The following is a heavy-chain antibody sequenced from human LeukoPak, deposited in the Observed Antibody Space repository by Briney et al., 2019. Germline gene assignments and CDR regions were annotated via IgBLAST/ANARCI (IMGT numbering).Heavy chain of an antibody. D-gene: IGHD3-16*01. CDR2: ISWNSDSV. J-gene: IGHJ6*02. Sequence: GGSLRLSCAASGFTFDDYGMHWVRQAPGKGLEWVSGISWNSDSVGYADSVKGRFTISRDNAENSLYLQMNSLRAEDTAFYYCARAGGSRYYYAMDVWGQETTVTVSS. V-gene: IGHV3-9*01. CDR3: ARAGGSRYYYAMDV. CDR1: GFTFDDYG.